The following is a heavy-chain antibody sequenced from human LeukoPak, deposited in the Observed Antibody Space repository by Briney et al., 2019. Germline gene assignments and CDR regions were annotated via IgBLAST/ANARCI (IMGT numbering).Heavy chain of an antibody. CDR1: GGSISSGSYY. V-gene: IGHV4-61*02. J-gene: IGHJ4*02. D-gene: IGHD3-9*01. CDR3: ATGAILTGSYGDTFDY. Sequence: PSQTLPLTCTVSGGSISSGSYYWSWIRQPAGKGLEWIGRIYTSGSTNYNPSLKSRVTISVDTSKNQFSLKLSSVTAADTAVYYCATGAILTGSYGDTFDYWGQGTLVTVSS. CDR2: IYTSGST.